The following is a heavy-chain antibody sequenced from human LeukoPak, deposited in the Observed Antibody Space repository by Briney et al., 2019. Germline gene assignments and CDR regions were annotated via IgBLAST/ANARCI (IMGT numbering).Heavy chain of an antibody. CDR2: FIPIFGTA. D-gene: IGHD3-10*01. J-gene: IGHJ4*02. Sequence: SVKVSCEASGGTFSSYAISWVRQAPGQGLEWMGGFIPIFGTANYAQKFQGRVTITADESTSTAYMELSSLRSEDTAVYYCARGGLSMVRGVPFDYWGQATLVTVSS. V-gene: IGHV1-69*01. CDR1: GGTFSSYA. CDR3: ARGGLSMVRGVPFDY.